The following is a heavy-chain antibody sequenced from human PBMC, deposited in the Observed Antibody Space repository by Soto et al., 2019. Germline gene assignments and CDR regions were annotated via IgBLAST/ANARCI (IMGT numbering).Heavy chain of an antibody. CDR3: ARESMVRGVIAYYYYGMDV. CDR1: GGATNNRDYY. J-gene: IGHJ6*02. V-gene: IGHV4-31*03. D-gene: IGHD3-10*01. Sequence: PSETLSLTCSVSGGATNNRDYYWSWIRQHPGKGLEWIGNIFYSGSTNYNPSLKSRVTISVDKSKNQFSLKLSSVTAADTAVYYCARESMVRGVIAYYYYGMDVWGQGTTVTV. CDR2: IFYSGST.